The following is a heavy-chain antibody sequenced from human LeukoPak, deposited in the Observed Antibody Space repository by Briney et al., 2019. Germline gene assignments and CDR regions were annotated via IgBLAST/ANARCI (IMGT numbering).Heavy chain of an antibody. CDR2: IKGDESWT. CDR1: GFTFRSHW. CDR3: VRGGDVYNFDQ. D-gene: IGHD5-24*01. V-gene: IGHV3-74*01. J-gene: IGHJ4*02. Sequence: GGSLRLSCAASGFTFRSHWMHWVRHAPGKGLVWVSRIKGDESWTNYADSVKGRFTISRDNAKNTLYLQMTSLRVEDTAMYYCVRGGDVYNFDQWGQGTLVTVSS.